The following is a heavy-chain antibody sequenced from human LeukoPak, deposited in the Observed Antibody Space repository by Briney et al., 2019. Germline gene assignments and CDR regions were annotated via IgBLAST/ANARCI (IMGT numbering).Heavy chain of an antibody. CDR2: INHSGST. J-gene: IGHJ4*02. V-gene: IGHV4-34*01. Sequence: SETLSLTCAVYGGSFSGYYWSWIRQPPGKGLEWIGEINHSGSTNYNPSLKSRVTISVDTSKNQFSLKLSSVTAADTAVYYCARWPSNWGQGTLVTVSS. CDR1: GGSFSGYY. CDR3: ARWPSN.